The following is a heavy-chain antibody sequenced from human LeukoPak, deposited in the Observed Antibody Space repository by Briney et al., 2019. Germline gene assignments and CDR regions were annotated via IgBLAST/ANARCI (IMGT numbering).Heavy chain of an antibody. Sequence: PGGSLRLSCAASGFTFSSYAMHWVRQAPGEGLEWVTVISYDGNNKHYTDSVKGRFTISRDNSKNTLFLQMSSLRAEDTAVYYCARGTQYNHNDVCDYWGRGTLVTVSS. J-gene: IGHJ4*02. CDR2: ISYDGNNK. CDR1: GFTFSSYA. V-gene: IGHV3-30-3*01. CDR3: ARGTQYNHNDVCDY. D-gene: IGHD1-1*01.